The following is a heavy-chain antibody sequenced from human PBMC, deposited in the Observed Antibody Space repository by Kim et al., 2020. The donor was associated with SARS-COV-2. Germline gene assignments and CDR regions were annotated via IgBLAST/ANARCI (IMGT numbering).Heavy chain of an antibody. CDR1: GFTFSSYW. CDR2: IWYDGSNK. J-gene: IGHJ4*01. D-gene: IGHD6-19*01. V-gene: IGHV3-33*08. CDR3: AREGAYSSGPSGFDY. Sequence: GGSLRLSCAASGFTFSSYWMSWVRQAPGKGLEWVAVIWYDGSNKYYADSVKGRFTISRDNSKNTLYLQMNSLRAEDTAVYYCAREGAYSSGPSGFDYWG.